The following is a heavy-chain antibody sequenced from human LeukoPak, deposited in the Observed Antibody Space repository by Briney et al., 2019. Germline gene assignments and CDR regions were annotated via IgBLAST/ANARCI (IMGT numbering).Heavy chain of an antibody. CDR1: GFRFSSYS. V-gene: IGHV3-64D*09. Sequence: GGSLRLSCAASGFRFSSYSMNWVRQAPGKGLEYVSAISSNGGSTYYADSVKGRFTISRDNSKNTLYLQMSSLRAEDTAVYYCVKEDIVVVSATVEYYFDYWGQGTPVTVSS. J-gene: IGHJ4*02. CDR3: VKEDIVVVSATVEYYFDY. CDR2: ISSNGGST. D-gene: IGHD2-2*01.